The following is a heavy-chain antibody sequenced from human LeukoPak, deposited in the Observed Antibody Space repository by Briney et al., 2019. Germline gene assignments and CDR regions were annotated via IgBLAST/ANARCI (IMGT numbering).Heavy chain of an antibody. CDR3: ARDLTDPPYYYYIDV. V-gene: IGHV3-21*01. J-gene: IGHJ6*03. Sequence: GGSLRLSCAASGFTFSNFNMNWVRQAPGKGVEWVSCISSSGYSIYYADSVRGGFTISRDNDKNSVYLKMKSLRAEDTAVYYCARDLTDPPYYYYIDVWGKGTTVTISS. CDR2: ISSSGYSI. CDR1: GFTFSNFN.